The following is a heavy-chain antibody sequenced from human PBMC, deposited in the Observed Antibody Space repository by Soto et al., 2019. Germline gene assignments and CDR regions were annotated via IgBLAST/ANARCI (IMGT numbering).Heavy chain of an antibody. CDR3: ARGSPYYDGSGNWFDP. D-gene: IGHD3-10*01. CDR1: GGTFSSYA. CDR2: IIPIFGTA. Sequence: QVQLVQSGAEVKKPGSSVKVSCKASGGTFSSYAISWVRQAPGQGLEWMGGIIPIFGTANYAQKFQGRVTITADKATSTAYLELSSLRSEDTAVYYCARGSPYYDGSGNWFDPWGQGTLVTVS. V-gene: IGHV1-69*06. J-gene: IGHJ5*02.